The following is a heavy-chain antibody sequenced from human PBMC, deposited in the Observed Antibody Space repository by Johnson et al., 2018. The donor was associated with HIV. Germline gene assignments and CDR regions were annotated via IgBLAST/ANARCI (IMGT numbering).Heavy chain of an antibody. V-gene: IGHV3-30*02. CDR2: IRYDGSNK. D-gene: IGHD3-22*01. CDR1: GFTFSSYA. CDR3: AKVRGAAMIVVVSGRDAFDI. Sequence: QVQLVESGGGVVQPGGSLRLSCAASGFTFSSYAMHWVRQAPGKGLEWVAFIRYDGSNKYYADSVKGRFSISRDNSTNTLYLQRNSRRTEDTAVYYCAKVRGAAMIVVVSGRDAFDIWGQGTMVTVSS. J-gene: IGHJ3*02.